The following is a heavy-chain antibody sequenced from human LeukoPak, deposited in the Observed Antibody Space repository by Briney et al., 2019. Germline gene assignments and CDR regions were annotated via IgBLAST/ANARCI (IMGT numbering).Heavy chain of an antibody. CDR2: ISSSSSYI. D-gene: IGHD3-10*01. CDR1: GCTFSSYS. J-gene: IGHJ4*02. V-gene: IGHV3-21*01. Sequence: GGSLRLSCAASGCTFSSYSMNWVRQAPGKGLEWVSSISSSSSYIYYADSLKGRFTISRDNAKDSLYLQMNSLRAEDTAVYYCARLYGSGSFDYWGQGTLVTVSS. CDR3: ARLYGSGSFDY.